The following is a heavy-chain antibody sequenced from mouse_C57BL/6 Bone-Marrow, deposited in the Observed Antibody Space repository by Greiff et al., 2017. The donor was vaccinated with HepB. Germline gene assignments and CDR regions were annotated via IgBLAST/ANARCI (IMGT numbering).Heavy chain of an antibody. Sequence: EVQGVESGGGLVQPGGSLKLSCAASGFTFSDYYMYWVRQTPEKRLEWVAYISNGGGSTYYPDTVKGRFTISRDNAKNTLYLQMSRLKSEDTAMYYCERQGFAYWGQGTLVTVSA. CDR3: ERQGFAY. CDR2: ISNGGGST. J-gene: IGHJ3*01. CDR1: GFTFSDYY. V-gene: IGHV5-12*01.